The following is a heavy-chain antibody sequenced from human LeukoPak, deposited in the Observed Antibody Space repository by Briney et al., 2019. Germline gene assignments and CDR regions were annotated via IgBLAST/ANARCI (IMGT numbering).Heavy chain of an antibody. CDR1: GGSISSSSYY. CDR3: ARGYDFWSGYRPFDY. V-gene: IGHV4-39*07. D-gene: IGHD3-3*01. J-gene: IGHJ4*02. CDR2: IYYSGCT. Sequence: SETLSLTCTVSGGSISSSSYYWGWIRQPPGKGLEWIGSIYYSGCTYYNPSLKSRVTISVDTSKNQFSLKLSSVTAADTAVYYCARGYDFWSGYRPFDYWGQGTLVTVSS.